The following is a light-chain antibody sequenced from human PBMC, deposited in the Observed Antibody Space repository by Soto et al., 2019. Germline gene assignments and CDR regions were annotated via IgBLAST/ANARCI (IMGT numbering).Light chain of an antibody. CDR2: DVN. CDR1: SSDVGAYNF. Sequence: QSALTQPASVSGSPGQSISISCTGTSSDVGAYNFVSWYQQHPDKAPKLVIFDVNNRPSGVSNRFSGSKSGNTASLTISGLRAEDDADYYCTSYTSISTYVFGTGTKVTVL. CDR3: TSYTSISTYV. V-gene: IGLV2-14*01. J-gene: IGLJ1*01.